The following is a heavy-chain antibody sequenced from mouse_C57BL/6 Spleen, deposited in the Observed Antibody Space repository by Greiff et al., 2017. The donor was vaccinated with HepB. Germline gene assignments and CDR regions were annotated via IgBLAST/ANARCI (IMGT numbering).Heavy chain of an antibody. J-gene: IGHJ4*01. Sequence: QVQLQQPGAELVKPGASVKLSCKASGYTFISYWMHWVKQRPGQGLEWIGMIHPNSGSTNYNEKFKSKATLTVDKSSSTAYMQLSSLTSEDSAVYYCARSMAYYYAMDYWGQGTSVTVAS. CDR3: ARSMAYYYAMDY. CDR2: IHPNSGST. V-gene: IGHV1-64*01. CDR1: GYTFISYW. D-gene: IGHD1-1*02.